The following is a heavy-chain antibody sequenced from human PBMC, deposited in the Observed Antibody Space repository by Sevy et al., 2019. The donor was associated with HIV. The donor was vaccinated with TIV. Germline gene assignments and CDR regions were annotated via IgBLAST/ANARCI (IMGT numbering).Heavy chain of an antibody. V-gene: IGHV3-9*01. J-gene: IGHJ6*02. CDR2: ISWNSGSI. CDR3: AKDIGAAAGTGYYYYGMDV. D-gene: IGHD6-13*01. Sequence: GWSLRLSCAASGFTFDDYAMHWVRQAPGKGLEWVSGISWNSGSIGNADSVKGRFTISRDNAKNSLYLQMNSLRAEDTALYYCAKDIGAAAGTGYYYYGMDVWGQGTTVTVSS. CDR1: GFTFDDYA.